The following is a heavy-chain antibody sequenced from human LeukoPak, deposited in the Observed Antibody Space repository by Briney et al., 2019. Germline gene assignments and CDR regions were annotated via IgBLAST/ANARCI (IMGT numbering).Heavy chain of an antibody. Sequence: TGGSLRLSCAASGFTFINYAMTWVRQAPGKGLEWVSAISGSGDSTFNSDSVKGRFIISRDNSKNTLYLQMNSLRAEDTAVYYCTRSGGNGNWGYWGQGTLVTVSS. CDR1: GFTFINYA. CDR2: ISGSGDST. J-gene: IGHJ4*02. D-gene: IGHD4-23*01. V-gene: IGHV3-23*01. CDR3: TRSGGNGNWGY.